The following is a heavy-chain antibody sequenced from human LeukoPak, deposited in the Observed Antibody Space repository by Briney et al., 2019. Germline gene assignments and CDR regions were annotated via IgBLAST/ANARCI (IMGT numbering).Heavy chain of an antibody. CDR1: GFPFSSYT. D-gene: IGHD7-27*01. V-gene: IGHV3-23*01. J-gene: IGHJ4*02. CDR3: AKDGGLWVSAHWGDS. Sequence: GGSLRLSCAASGFPFSSYTMSWVRQAPGKGLEWVSTITTSDGNTYYADSVKGRFTVSRDNSKNTLFLQMNSLRAEDTAVYYCAKDGGLWVSAHWGDSWGRGTLVTVSS. CDR2: ITTSDGNT.